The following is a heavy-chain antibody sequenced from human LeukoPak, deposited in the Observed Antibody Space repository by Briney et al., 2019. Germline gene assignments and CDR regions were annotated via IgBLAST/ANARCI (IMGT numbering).Heavy chain of an antibody. V-gene: IGHV3-48*03. J-gene: IGHJ4*02. D-gene: IGHD3-10*01. CDR2: ISSSGSTK. Sequence: PGGSLRLSCAASGFTFSSYEMNWVRQAPGKGLEWVSYISSSGSTKYYADSAKGRFTISRDNAKKSLNLQMNSLRVEDTAVYYCARVERSALDYWGQGTLVTVSS. CDR1: GFTFSSYE. CDR3: ARVERSALDY.